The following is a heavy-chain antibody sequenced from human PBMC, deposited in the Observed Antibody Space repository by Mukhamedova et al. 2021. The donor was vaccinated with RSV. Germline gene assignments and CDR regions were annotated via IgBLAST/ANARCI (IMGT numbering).Heavy chain of an antibody. CDR3: ARGAGYCSSTNCYGDAFDI. D-gene: IGHD2-2*01. CDR2: IYYSGST. V-gene: IGHV4-31*01. J-gene: IGHJ3*02. Sequence: GKGLEWIGYIYYSGSTYYNPSLKSLVTISVDTSKNQFSLKLSPVTAADTAVYYCARGAGYCSSTNCYGDAFDIWGQGTMVTDS.